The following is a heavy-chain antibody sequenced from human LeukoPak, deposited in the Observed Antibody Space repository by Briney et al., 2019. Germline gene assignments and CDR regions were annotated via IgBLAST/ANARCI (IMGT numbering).Heavy chain of an antibody. V-gene: IGHV4-4*07. CDR2: IYTRGST. CDR1: GGSISNYY. CDR3: ASFAAYYGSGSYNWFDP. J-gene: IGHJ5*02. D-gene: IGHD3-10*01. Sequence: SETLSLTCTVSGGSISNYYWSWIRQPAGKGLEWIGRIYTRGSTHYNPSLRSRVTMSIDASKNQFSLKLPSVTAADTAVYYCASFAAYYGSGSYNWFDPWGQGTLVTVSS.